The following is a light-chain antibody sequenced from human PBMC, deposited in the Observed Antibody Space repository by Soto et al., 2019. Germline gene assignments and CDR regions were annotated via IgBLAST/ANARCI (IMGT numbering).Light chain of an antibody. CDR1: HNVNNW. Sequence: EIVLTQSPTTLSLSPGERATLSCRASHNVNNWLAWYQQKPGQAPRLLIYNASRRATGIPARFSGSGSGTEFTLSIGSLQSEDFAVYYCQQYNNWPPTFGQGTKVDIK. V-gene: IGKV3D-15*01. CDR3: QQYNNWPPT. CDR2: NAS. J-gene: IGKJ1*01.